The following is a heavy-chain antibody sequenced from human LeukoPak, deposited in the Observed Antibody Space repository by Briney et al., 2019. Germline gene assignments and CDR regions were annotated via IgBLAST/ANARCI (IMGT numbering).Heavy chain of an antibody. CDR3: ARSAEGYYGSGDEYFQH. J-gene: IGHJ1*01. Sequence: NPSETLSLTCTVSGGSISSYYWSWIRQPPGKGLEWIGYIYYSGSTNYNPSLKSRVTISVDTSKNQFSLKLSSVTAADTAVYYCARSAEGYYGSGDEYFQHWGQGTLVTVSS. CDR1: GGSISSYY. D-gene: IGHD3-10*01. CDR2: IYYSGST. V-gene: IGHV4-59*01.